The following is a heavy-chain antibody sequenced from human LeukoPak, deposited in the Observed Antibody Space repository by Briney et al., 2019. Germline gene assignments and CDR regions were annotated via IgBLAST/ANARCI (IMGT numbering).Heavy chain of an antibody. CDR3: AKVGVEGSGPIDY. Sequence: PGGSLRLSCAASGFTFSSYGMHWVRQAPGKGLEWVAFIRYDGSNKYYADSVKGRFTISRDNSENTLYLHVNSLRPEDTAVYYCAKVGVEGSGPIDYWGQGTLVTVSS. D-gene: IGHD6-19*01. V-gene: IGHV3-30*02. CDR1: GFTFSSYG. J-gene: IGHJ4*02. CDR2: IRYDGSNK.